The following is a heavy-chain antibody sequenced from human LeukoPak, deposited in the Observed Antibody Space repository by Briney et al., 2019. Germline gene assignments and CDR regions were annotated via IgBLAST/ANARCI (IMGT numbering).Heavy chain of an antibody. Sequence: RSGGSLRLSCAASGFTFSSYAMSWVRQAPGKGLEWVSAISGSGGSTYYADSVKGRFTISRDNAKNSLYLQMNSLRAEDTAVYYCARLMVVPAAMRGADYYYYYGMDVWGQGTTVTVSS. V-gene: IGHV3-23*01. D-gene: IGHD2-2*01. J-gene: IGHJ6*02. CDR2: ISGSGGST. CDR3: ARLMVVPAAMRGADYYYYYGMDV. CDR1: GFTFSSYA.